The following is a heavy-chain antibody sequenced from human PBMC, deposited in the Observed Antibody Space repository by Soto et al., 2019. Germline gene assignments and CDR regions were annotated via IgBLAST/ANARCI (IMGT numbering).Heavy chain of an antibody. Sequence: QLQLQESGPGLVKPSETLSLTCTVSGGSISSSSYYWGWIRQPPGKGLEWIGSIYYSGSTYYNPSLKSRVTISVDTSKNQFSLKLSSVTAADMAVYYCARQDTARFDYWGQGTLVTVSS. CDR1: GGSISSSSYY. J-gene: IGHJ4*02. CDR2: IYYSGST. V-gene: IGHV4-39*01. CDR3: ARQDTARFDY. D-gene: IGHD5-18*01.